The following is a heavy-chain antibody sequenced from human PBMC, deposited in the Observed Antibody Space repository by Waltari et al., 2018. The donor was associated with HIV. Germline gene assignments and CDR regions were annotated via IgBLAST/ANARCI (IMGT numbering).Heavy chain of an antibody. CDR3: VKEHQYSHTWYSYYGMDV. CDR1: GFTFSQYP. D-gene: IGHD6-13*01. J-gene: IGHJ6*02. V-gene: IGHV3-23*01. CDR2: ISGSAYST. Sequence: EVQLLESGGGLVQPGGSLRLTCSASGFTFSQYPMSWVPQATGKGLEWVSAISGSAYSTYYAESVKGRFTISRDNSKNKLYLQMNSLRAEDTAVYFCVKEHQYSHTWYSYYGMDVWGQGTTVTVSS.